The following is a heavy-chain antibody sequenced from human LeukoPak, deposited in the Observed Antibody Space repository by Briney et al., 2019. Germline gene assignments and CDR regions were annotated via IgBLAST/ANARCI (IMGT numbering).Heavy chain of an antibody. CDR3: AKGTSGFHY. D-gene: IGHD6-19*01. CDR2: ISYDGSNK. CDR1: GFTFSSYG. J-gene: IGHJ4*02. Sequence: GRSLRLSCAASGFTFSSYGMHWVRQAPGKGLEWVAVISYDGSNKYYADSVKGRFTISGDNSKNTLYLQMNSLRAEDTAVYYCAKGTSGFHYWGQGTLVTVSS. V-gene: IGHV3-30*18.